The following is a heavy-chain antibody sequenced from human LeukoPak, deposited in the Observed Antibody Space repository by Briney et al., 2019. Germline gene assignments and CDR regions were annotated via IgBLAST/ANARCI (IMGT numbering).Heavy chain of an antibody. V-gene: IGHV3-23*01. CDR3: AKLNFYAILTRYLDY. Sequence: GGSLRLSCAASGFTFSSYAMSWVRQAPGKGLEWVSAISGSGGSTYYADSVKGRFTISRDNSKNTLYLQMNSLRAEDTAVYYCAKLNFYAILTRYLDYWGQGIMVTVHS. J-gene: IGHJ4*02. CDR1: GFTFSSYA. CDR2: ISGSGGST. D-gene: IGHD3-9*01.